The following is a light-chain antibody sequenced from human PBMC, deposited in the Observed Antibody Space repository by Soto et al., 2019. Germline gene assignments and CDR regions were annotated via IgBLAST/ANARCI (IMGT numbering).Light chain of an antibody. Sequence: EFVLTQSPLTLSFSPLEIATLSCRVSQTVRNNYLAWYQQKPGQAPRLLIYDASSRATGIPDRFSGGGSGTDFTLTISRLEPEDFAVYYCQQFSSYPLTFGGGTKVDIK. J-gene: IGKJ4*01. CDR2: DAS. CDR1: QTVRNNY. CDR3: QQFSSYPLT. V-gene: IGKV3-20*01.